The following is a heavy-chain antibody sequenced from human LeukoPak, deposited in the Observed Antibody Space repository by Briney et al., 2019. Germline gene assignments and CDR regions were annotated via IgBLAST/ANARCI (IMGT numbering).Heavy chain of an antibody. J-gene: IGHJ5*02. CDR1: GGIFSSYA. V-gene: IGHV1-69*06. CDR2: IIPIFGTA. CDR3: ARVSGYEGNWFDP. D-gene: IGHD5-12*01. Sequence: ASVKVSCKASGGIFSSYAISWVRQAPGQGLEWMGGIIPIFGTANYAQKFQGRVTITADKSTSTAYMELSSLRSEDTAVYYCARVSGYEGNWFDPWGQGTLVTVSS.